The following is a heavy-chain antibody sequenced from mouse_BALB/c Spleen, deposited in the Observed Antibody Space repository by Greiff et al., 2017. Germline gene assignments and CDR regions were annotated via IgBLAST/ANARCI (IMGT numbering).Heavy chain of an antibody. J-gene: IGHJ3*01. CDR1: GFTFSSYG. CDR3: SREGGCDNYKDWFAY. CDR2: ISSGGSYT. Sequence: EVQLVESGGDLVKPGGSLKLSCAASGFTFSSYGMSWVRQTPDKRLEWVATISSGGSYTYYPDSVKGRFTITIDNAKNTLYLQMSSLTSEDTAIYYCSREGGCDNYKDWFAYWGQGTLVTVSA. D-gene: IGHD1-3*01. V-gene: IGHV5-6*01.